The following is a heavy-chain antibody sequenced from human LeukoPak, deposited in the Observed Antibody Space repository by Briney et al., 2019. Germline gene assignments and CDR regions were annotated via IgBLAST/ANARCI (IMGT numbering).Heavy chain of an antibody. CDR2: ISYDGSNK. Sequence: PGGSLRLSCAASGFTFSSYAMHWVRQAPGKGLEWVAVISYDGSNKYYADSVKGRFTISRDNSKNTLYLQMNSLRAEDMAVYYCARAIGVVNVYFDYWGQGTLVTVSS. CDR3: ARAIGVVNVYFDY. D-gene: IGHD2-15*01. CDR1: GFTFSSYA. V-gene: IGHV3-30-3*01. J-gene: IGHJ4*02.